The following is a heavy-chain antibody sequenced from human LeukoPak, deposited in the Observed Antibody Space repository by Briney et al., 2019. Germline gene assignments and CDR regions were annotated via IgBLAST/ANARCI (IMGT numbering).Heavy chain of an antibody. Sequence: SQTLSLTCAVSGGSISSGGYSWSWIRQPPGKGLEWIGYIYHSGSTYYNPSLKSRVTISVDRSKNQFSLKLTSVTAADTAVYYCARTFQAPSYGDSDSRTKYPYSMDVWGQGTMVAVSS. J-gene: IGHJ6*02. CDR1: GGSISSGGYS. CDR3: ARTFQAPSYGDSDSRTKYPYSMDV. V-gene: IGHV4-30-2*01. CDR2: IYHSGST. D-gene: IGHD4-17*01.